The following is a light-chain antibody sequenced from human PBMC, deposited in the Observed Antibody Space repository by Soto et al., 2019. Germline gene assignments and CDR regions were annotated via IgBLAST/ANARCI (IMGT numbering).Light chain of an antibody. V-gene: IGKV1-33*01. Sequence: DIQMTQSPPSLSASVGDRVTIPCQASQDVSNYLNWYQQKLGKAPKLLIYDASNLETGVPSRFSGSGSGTYFSFTISSLQPEDFATYYCQQYSNLITFGQGTRLEI. CDR2: DAS. J-gene: IGKJ5*01. CDR3: QQYSNLIT. CDR1: QDVSNY.